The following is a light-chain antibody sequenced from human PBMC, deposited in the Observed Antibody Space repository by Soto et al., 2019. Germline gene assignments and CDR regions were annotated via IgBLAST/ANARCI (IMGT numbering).Light chain of an antibody. V-gene: IGKV3-15*01. Sequence: EVVKRQSPATLSVSPGEGATLSCRASESISSNLAWYQQKPGEAPRLLMFRTSSRATGFPARCSGSGSGTEFNLTISSLQSEDVGVYYCQQYNNWPRATFGGGTKVDI. J-gene: IGKJ4*01. CDR1: ESISSN. CDR3: QQYNNWPRAT. CDR2: RTS.